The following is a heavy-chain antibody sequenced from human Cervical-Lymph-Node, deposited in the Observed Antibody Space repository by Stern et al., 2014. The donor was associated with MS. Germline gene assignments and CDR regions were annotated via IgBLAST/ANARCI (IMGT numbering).Heavy chain of an antibody. J-gene: IGHJ4*02. V-gene: IGHV3-33*03. Sequence: VQLVESGGGVVKPGKSLRLSCEVSGLTFNLDGMHWVRQAPGKGLEWVAVIWPAGSQTYYADSVKGRFTISRDNSKNTLYLQMDRLRAEDTALYYCARIGDYGDYVPHKVDEYWGQGTLVTVSS. D-gene: IGHD4-17*01. CDR2: IWPAGSQT. CDR3: ARIGDYGDYVPHKVDEY. CDR1: GLTFNLDG.